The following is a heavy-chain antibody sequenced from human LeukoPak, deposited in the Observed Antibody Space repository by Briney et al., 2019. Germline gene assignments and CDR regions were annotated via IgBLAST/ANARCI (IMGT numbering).Heavy chain of an antibody. J-gene: IGHJ6*03. CDR2: ISAYNGNT. Sequence: ASVKVSCKASGYTFTSSGISWVRQAPGQGLEWMGWISAYNGNTNYAQKLQGRVTMTTDTSTSTAYMELRSLRSDDTAVYYCARLSRGYDFWSGYYWGYYYYMDVWGKGTTVTVSS. D-gene: IGHD3-3*01. CDR1: GYTFTSSG. V-gene: IGHV1-18*01. CDR3: ARLSRGYDFWSGYYWGYYYYMDV.